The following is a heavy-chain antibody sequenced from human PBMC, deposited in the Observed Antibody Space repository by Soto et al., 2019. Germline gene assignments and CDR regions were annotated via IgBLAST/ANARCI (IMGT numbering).Heavy chain of an antibody. CDR2: ISYDGSNK. V-gene: IGHV3-30*18. Sequence: QVQLVESGGGVVQPGRSLRLSCAASGFTFSSYGMHWVRQAPGKGLEWVAVISYDGSNKYYADSVKGRFTISRDNSKNTLSLQMNSLRAEDTAVYYCAKDLNYDILTGYLTWGQGTLVTVSS. CDR1: GFTFSSYG. CDR3: AKDLNYDILTGYLT. J-gene: IGHJ5*02. D-gene: IGHD3-9*01.